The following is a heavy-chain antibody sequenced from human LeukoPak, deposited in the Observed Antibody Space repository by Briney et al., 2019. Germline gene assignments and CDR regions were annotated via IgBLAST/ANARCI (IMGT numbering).Heavy chain of an antibody. CDR1: GYSFTSYW. J-gene: IGHJ3*02. CDR2: IDPSDSYT. V-gene: IGHV5-10-1*01. CDR3: ARPIQGYSYGYPDAFDI. D-gene: IGHD5-18*01. Sequence: GASLQISCQGSGYSFTSYWISWVRQMPGKGVEWMGRIDPSDSYTNYSPSFQGHVTISADKSISTAYLQWSSLKASDTAMYYCARPIQGYSYGYPDAFDIWGQGTMVTVSS.